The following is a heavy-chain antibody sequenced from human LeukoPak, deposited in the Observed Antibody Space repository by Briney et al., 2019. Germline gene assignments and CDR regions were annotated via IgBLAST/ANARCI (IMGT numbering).Heavy chain of an antibody. J-gene: IGHJ6*03. CDR3: AKGSGVATISYYYYMDV. Sequence: GGSLRLSCAASGFTFSSYWMHWVRQAPGKGLVWVSRINSDGSSTSYADSVKGRFTIARDNSKNTLYLQMNSLRAEDTAVHYCAKGSGVATISYYYYMDVWGKGTTVTVSS. V-gene: IGHV3-74*01. CDR2: INSDGSST. D-gene: IGHD5-12*01. CDR1: GFTFSSYW.